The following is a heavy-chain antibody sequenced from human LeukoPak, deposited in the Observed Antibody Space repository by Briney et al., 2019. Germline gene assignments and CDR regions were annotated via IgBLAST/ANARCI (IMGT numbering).Heavy chain of an antibody. CDR3: ARDLFRDDSSGYYLPY. V-gene: IGHV4-31*03. CDR2: IYYSGST. Sequence: PSETLSLTCTVSGGSISSGGYYWSWISQHPGKGLERIGYIYYSGSTYYNPSLKSRVTISVDTSKNQFSLKLSSVTAADTAVYYCARDLFRDDSSGYYLPYWGQGTLVTVSS. J-gene: IGHJ4*02. D-gene: IGHD3-22*01. CDR1: GGSISSGGYY.